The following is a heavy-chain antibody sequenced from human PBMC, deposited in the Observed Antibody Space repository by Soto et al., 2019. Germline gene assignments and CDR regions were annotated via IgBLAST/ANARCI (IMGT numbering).Heavy chain of an antibody. CDR1: GGSISSGGYY. Sequence: QVQLQESGPGLVKPSQTLSLTCTVSGGSISSGGYYWSWIRQHPGKGLEWIGYIYYSGSPYYNPSLKSQVTISVDTSKNQFSLKLSSVTAADTAVYYCETRSPQYGYGYYWGQGTLVTVSS. D-gene: IGHD5-18*01. J-gene: IGHJ4*02. CDR2: IYYSGSP. CDR3: ETRSPQYGYGYY. V-gene: IGHV4-31*01.